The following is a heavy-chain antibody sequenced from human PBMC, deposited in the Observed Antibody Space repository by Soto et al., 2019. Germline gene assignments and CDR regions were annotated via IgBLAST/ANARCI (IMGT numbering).Heavy chain of an antibody. D-gene: IGHD1-26*01. Sequence: GGSLRLSCAASRFTSGYPAMNWVRQAPGKGLEGVSVITYTGGDTLYAASVKGRFTISRDNSKNILYLQMTALRDEDAAIYYCAKTSGESYPESRVFDSWGQGARVTVSS. CDR1: RFTSGYPA. CDR3: AKTSGESYPESRVFDS. V-gene: IGHV3-23*01. J-gene: IGHJ4*02. CDR2: ITYTGGDT.